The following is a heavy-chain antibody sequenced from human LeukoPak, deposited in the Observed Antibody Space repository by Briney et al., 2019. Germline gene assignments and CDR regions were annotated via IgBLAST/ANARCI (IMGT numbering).Heavy chain of an antibody. Sequence: ASVKVSCKASGYTFLSHGFSWVRQAPGQGLEWMGWTSTNNRNTNYAQRLQGRVTMTTDTSTNTAYMELRTLRSDDTAVYYCARSQAVVSSSLYYYYMDVWGKGPQSSSP. CDR1: GYTFLSHG. J-gene: IGHJ6*03. V-gene: IGHV1-18*01. CDR3: ARSQAVVSSSLYYYYMDV. CDR2: TSTNNRNT. D-gene: IGHD2-2*01.